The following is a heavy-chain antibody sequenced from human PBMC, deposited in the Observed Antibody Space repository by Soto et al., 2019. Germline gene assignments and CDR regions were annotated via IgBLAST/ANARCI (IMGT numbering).Heavy chain of an antibody. CDR1: GFTFSSYA. D-gene: IGHD3-3*01. CDR3: AKDLESIWSGYYAY. Sequence: GGSLRLSCAASGFTFSSYAMSWVRQAPGKGLEWVSAISGSGGSTYYADSVKGRFTISRDNSKNTLYLQMNSLRAEDTAVYYCAKDLESIWSGYYAYWGQGTLVTVSS. CDR2: ISGSGGST. V-gene: IGHV3-23*01. J-gene: IGHJ4*02.